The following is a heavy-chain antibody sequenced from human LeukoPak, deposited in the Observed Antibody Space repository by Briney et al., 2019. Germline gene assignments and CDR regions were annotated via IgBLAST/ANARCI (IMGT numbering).Heavy chain of an antibody. CDR2: ISSSSTI. CDR3: ARGHGSGSYYPDY. V-gene: IGHV3-48*01. D-gene: IGHD3-10*01. Sequence: PGGSLRLSCAASGFTFSSYSMNWVRRAPGKGLEWVSYISSSSTIYYADSVKGRFTISRDNAKNSLYLQMNSLRAEDTAVYYCARGHGSGSYYPDYWGQGTLVTVSS. J-gene: IGHJ4*02. CDR1: GFTFSSYS.